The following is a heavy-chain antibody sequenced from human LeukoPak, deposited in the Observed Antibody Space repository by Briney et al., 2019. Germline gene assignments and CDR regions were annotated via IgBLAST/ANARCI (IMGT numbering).Heavy chain of an antibody. CDR3: ATVRYSSSWYGFGFDY. J-gene: IGHJ4*02. Sequence: ASVKVSCKVSGYTLTELSMHWVRQAPGKGLEWMGGFDPEDGETIYAQKFQGRVTMTEDTSTDTAYMELSSLRSEDTAAYYCATVRYSSSWYGFGFDYWGQGTLVTVSS. CDR1: GYTLTELS. D-gene: IGHD6-13*01. CDR2: FDPEDGET. V-gene: IGHV1-24*01.